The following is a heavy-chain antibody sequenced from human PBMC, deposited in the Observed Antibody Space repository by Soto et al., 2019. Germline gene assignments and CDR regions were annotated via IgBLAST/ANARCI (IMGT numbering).Heavy chain of an antibody. D-gene: IGHD2-2*01. Sequence: ASVNVSCKASGGTFSSYTISWVRQAPGQGLEWMGRIIPILGIANYAQKFQGRVTITADKSTSTAYMELSSLRSEDTAVYYCASTYSRYCSSTSCHSLYWFDPWGQGTLVTVSS. V-gene: IGHV1-69*02. J-gene: IGHJ5*02. CDR2: IIPILGIA. CDR1: GGTFSSYT. CDR3: ASTYSRYCSSTSCHSLYWFDP.